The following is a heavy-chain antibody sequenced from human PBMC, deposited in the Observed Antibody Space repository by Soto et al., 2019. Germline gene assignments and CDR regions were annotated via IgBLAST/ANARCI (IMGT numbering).Heavy chain of an antibody. CDR1: GYTLTSYS. Sequence: GASVRVSCKASGYTLTSYSLHWVRQAPGQGPEWMGIINPSGGITNDAQKFQDRVTMTSDTSTSTVYMELSSLRPEDTAVYYCARGISTTRYYYYYGMDVWGQGTTVTVSS. V-gene: IGHV1-46*01. D-gene: IGHD2-2*01. CDR3: ARGISTTRYYYYYGMDV. CDR2: INPSGGIT. J-gene: IGHJ6*02.